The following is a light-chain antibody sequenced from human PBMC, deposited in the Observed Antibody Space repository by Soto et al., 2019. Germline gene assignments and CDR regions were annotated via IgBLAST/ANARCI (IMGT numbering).Light chain of an antibody. J-gene: IGKJ1*01. CDR3: QQRGNWPPWT. Sequence: EIVLTQSPATLPLPPGEGATLSCRASQSISNYLAWYQQKPGQAPRLLIYDASNRATGVPARFSGSGSGTDFTLTISSLEPEDFAVYYCQQRGNWPPWTFGQGTKVEIK. CDR2: DAS. V-gene: IGKV3-11*01. CDR1: QSISNY.